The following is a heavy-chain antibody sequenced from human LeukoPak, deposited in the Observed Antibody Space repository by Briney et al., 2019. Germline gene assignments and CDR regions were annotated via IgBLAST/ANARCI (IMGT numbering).Heavy chain of an antibody. D-gene: IGHD3-3*01. V-gene: IGHV3-15*01. CDR1: GFTFSNAW. CDR3: TTELRFLEWFPIADNAFDI. CDR2: IKSKTDGGTT. Sequence: GGSLRLSCAASGFTFSNAWMSWVRQAPGKGLEWVGRIKSKTDGGTTDYAAPVKGRFTISRDDSKNTLYLQMNSLKTEDTAVYYCTTELRFLEWFPIADNAFDIWGQGTMVTVSS. J-gene: IGHJ3*02.